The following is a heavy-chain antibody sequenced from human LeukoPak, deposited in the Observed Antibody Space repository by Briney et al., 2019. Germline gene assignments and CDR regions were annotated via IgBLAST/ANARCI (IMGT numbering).Heavy chain of an antibody. D-gene: IGHD1-1*01. CDR2: MDPSGTQT. V-gene: IGHV3-7*01. CDR3: ATWTSGNY. Sequence: FTSSGSGFTFNGSWMNWVRQAPGKGPEWVANMDPSGTQTRYVDSVKGRFTISKDDPGTSLYLEMHSLRAEDTAIYYCATWTSGNYWGQGALVTVSS. J-gene: IGHJ4*02. CDR1: GFTFNGSW.